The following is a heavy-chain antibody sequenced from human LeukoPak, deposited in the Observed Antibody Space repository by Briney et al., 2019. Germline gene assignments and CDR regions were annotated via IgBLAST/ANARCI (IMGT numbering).Heavy chain of an antibody. CDR2: IYYSGST. J-gene: IGHJ5*02. V-gene: IGHV4-59*01. D-gene: IGHD5-12*01. Sequence: LETLSLTCTVSGGSTSSYYWSWIRQPPGKGLEWIGYIYYSGSTNYNPSLKSRVAISVDTSKNQFPLKLSSVTAADTAVYYCARGGASSGYFNWFDPWGQGTLVTVSS. CDR1: GGSTSSYY. CDR3: ARGGASSGYFNWFDP.